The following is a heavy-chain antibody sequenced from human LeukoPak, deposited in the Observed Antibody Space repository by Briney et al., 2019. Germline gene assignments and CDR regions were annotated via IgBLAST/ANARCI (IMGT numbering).Heavy chain of an antibody. V-gene: IGHV3-21*01. D-gene: IGHD3-16*01. Sequence: NAGGSLRLSCSASGFTFSDYDMNWVRQAPGKGLEWVSSISYLSSHAYYGDSVKGRFSISRDNAKNSLYLQMNSLGAEDTAIYYCGRAFPPLRTSSAGDLWGQGILVTVSS. CDR3: GRAFPPLRTSSAGDL. CDR1: GFTFSDYD. CDR2: ISYLSSHA. J-gene: IGHJ4*02.